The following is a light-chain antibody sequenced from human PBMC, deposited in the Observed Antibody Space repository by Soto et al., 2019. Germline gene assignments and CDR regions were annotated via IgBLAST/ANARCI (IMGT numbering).Light chain of an antibody. Sequence: QSALTQPASVSGSPGQSITISCTGTSSDVGHYNYVSWHQQHPGKAPKLIIYEVSNRPSGISNRFSGSKSGNTASLTIAGLQTEDEADYFCSSYTTFSTLVFGGGTKVTVL. CDR3: SSYTTFSTLV. V-gene: IGLV2-14*01. J-gene: IGLJ3*02. CDR1: SSDVGHYNY. CDR2: EVS.